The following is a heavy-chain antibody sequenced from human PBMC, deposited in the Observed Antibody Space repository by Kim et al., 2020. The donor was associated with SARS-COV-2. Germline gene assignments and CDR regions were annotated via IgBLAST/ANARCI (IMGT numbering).Heavy chain of an antibody. CDR3: ARDGGSTWLDY. D-gene: IGHD6-13*01. Sequence: IYYADSVQGRFTISRDNAKNSLYLQMNSLRAEDTAVYYCARDGGSTWLDYWGQGTLVTVSS. J-gene: IGHJ4*02. V-gene: IGHV3-21*01. CDR2: I.